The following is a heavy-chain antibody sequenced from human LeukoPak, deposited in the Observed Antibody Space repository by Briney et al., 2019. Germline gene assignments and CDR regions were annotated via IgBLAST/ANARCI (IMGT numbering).Heavy chain of an antibody. CDR1: GFTFSSYW. CDR2: INSDGSST. D-gene: IGHD1-26*01. CDR3: ASGGSYSRARDY. J-gene: IGHJ4*02. Sequence: PGGSLRLSCAASGFTFSSYWMRWVRQAPGKGLVWVSRINSDGSSTSYADSVKGRFTISRDNATNTLYLQMNSLRAEDTAVYYCASGGSYSRARDYWGQGTLVTVSS. V-gene: IGHV3-74*01.